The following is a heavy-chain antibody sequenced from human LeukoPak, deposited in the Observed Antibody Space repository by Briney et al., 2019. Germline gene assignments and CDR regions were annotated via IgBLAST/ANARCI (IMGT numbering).Heavy chain of an antibody. J-gene: IGHJ4*02. CDR1: GLTFSSYS. CDR3: AKDRGIAGRPAFDF. CDR2: ISGSGGST. V-gene: IGHV3-23*01. D-gene: IGHD6-6*01. Sequence: PGGSLRLSCVVSGLTFSSYSMSWVRQAPGKGLEWVSVISGSGGSTNYAESVKDRFTISRDNSKNTLYLQMNSLRAEDTAVYYCAKDRGIAGRPAFDFWGQGTLVTVSS.